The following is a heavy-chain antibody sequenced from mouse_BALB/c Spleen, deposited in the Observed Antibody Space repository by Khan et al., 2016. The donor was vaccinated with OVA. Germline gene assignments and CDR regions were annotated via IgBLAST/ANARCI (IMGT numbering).Heavy chain of an antibody. Sequence: EVQLVESGPGLVKPSQSLSLTCTVTGYSITSDYAWNWIRQFPGNKLEWVGYMTYSGRTSYNPSLKSRISVTRDTSKNQFFLQLNSVTPEDTATYYCAMGRTYWGQGTLVTVSA. CDR3: AMGRTY. V-gene: IGHV3-2*02. CDR1: GYSITSDYA. D-gene: IGHD4-1*01. CDR2: MTYSGRT. J-gene: IGHJ3*01.